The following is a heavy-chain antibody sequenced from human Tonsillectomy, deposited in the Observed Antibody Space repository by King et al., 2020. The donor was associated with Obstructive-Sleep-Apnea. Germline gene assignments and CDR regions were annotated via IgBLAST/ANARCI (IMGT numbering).Heavy chain of an antibody. J-gene: IGHJ3*02. CDR1: GFTFSSYW. D-gene: IGHD3-10*01. CDR3: AGPMVRGAMNAFDI. V-gene: IGHV3-7*01. Sequence: VQLVESGGGLVQPGGSLRLSCGASGFTFSSYWMSWVRQAPGKGLEWVANIKQDGREKYYVDSVKGRFTISKDNAKNSLYLQMNSLRVEDTAVYYCAGPMVRGAMNAFDIWGQGTMVTVSS. CDR2: IKQDGREK.